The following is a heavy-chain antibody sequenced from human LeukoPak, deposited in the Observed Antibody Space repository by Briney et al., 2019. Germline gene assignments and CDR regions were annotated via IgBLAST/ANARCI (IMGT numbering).Heavy chain of an antibody. D-gene: IGHD2-2*01. CDR3: ARDLKEYQLLVGIDP. J-gene: IGHJ5*02. CDR1: GFTCSSYW. CDR2: INSDGSST. Sequence: GGSLRLSCAASGFTCSSYWMHWVRQAPGKGLVWVSRINSDGSSTSYADSVKGRFTISRDNAKNTLYLQMNSLRAEDTAVYYCARDLKEYQLLVGIDPWGQGTLVTVSS. V-gene: IGHV3-74*01.